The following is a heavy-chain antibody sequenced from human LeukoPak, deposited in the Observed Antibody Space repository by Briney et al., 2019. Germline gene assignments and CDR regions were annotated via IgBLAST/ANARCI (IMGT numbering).Heavy chain of an antibody. D-gene: IGHD2-2*02. CDR2: IIPIFGTA. J-gene: IGHJ4*02. CDR1: GGTFSSYA. Sequence: SVKVSCKASGGTFSSYAISWVRQAPGQGLEWMGGIIPIFGTANYAQKFQGRVTITTDESTSTGYMELSSLRSEDTAVYYCASGRDIVVVPAAIQFDYWGQGTLVTVSS. V-gene: IGHV1-69*05. CDR3: ASGRDIVVVPAAIQFDY.